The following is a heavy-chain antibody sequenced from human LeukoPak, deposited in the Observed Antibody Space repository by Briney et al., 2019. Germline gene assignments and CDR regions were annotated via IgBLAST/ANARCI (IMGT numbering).Heavy chain of an antibody. CDR3: AKGSYYDSSGSFYFDY. CDR1: GFTFSSYA. D-gene: IGHD3-22*01. V-gene: IGHV3-23*01. CDR2: ISGSGDNT. J-gene: IGHJ4*02. Sequence: GGSLRLSCAASGFTFSSYAMSWVRQAPGKGLEWVSGISGSGDNTYYADSVKGRFTISRDDSKNTLYVQVNSLGTKDTAAYYCAKGSYYDSSGSFYFDYWGQGTLVTVSS.